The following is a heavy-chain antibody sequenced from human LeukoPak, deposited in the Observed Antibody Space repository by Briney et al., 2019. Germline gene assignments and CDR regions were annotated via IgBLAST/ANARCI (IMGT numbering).Heavy chain of an antibody. D-gene: IGHD4-23*01. CDR1: GFTFSAYW. J-gene: IGHJ4*02. CDR3: ARGRWGNSYYFDY. V-gene: IGHV3-7*01. Sequence: GGSLRLSCAASGFTFSAYWMSWVRQAPGKGLEWLANIKEDGSEKYYVDSVKGRFTISRDNAKSPLYLQMNSLRAEDTAVYYCARGRWGNSYYFDYWGQGTLVTVSS. CDR2: IKEDGSEK.